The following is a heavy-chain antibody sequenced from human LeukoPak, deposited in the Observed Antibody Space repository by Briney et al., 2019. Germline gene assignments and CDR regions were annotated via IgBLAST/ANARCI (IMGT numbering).Heavy chain of an antibody. V-gene: IGHV1-2*02. J-gene: IGHJ4*02. CDR2: INPNSGGT. CDR3: ARDNLVFRTLVCFRFDY. Sequence: ASVKVSCKASGYTFTGYYMHWVRQAPGQGLEWMGWINPNSGGTNYAQKFQGRVTMTRDTSISTAYMELSRLRSDDTAVYYCARDNLVFRTLVCFRFDYWGQGTLVTVSS. CDR1: GYTFTGYY. D-gene: IGHD2/OR15-2a*01.